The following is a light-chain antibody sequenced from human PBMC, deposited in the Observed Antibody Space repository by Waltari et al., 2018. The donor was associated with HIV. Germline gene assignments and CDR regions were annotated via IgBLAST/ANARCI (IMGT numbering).Light chain of an antibody. J-gene: IGKJ1*01. CDR1: QSVLYSSNNKNY. CDR2: WAS. Sequence: DIVMTQSPDSLAVSLGERATINCKSSQSVLYSSNNKNYVAWYQQKPAQSPKLLVYWASTREFGVPERFSGSGSGTDFTLTISSLQAEDVAVYYCQQYHSGPTFGQGTKVEIK. CDR3: QQYHSGPT. V-gene: IGKV4-1*01.